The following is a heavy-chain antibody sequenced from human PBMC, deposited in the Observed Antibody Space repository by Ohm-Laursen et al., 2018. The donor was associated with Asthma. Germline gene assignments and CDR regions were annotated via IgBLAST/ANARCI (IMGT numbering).Heavy chain of an antibody. CDR3: SRDPRNLAH. J-gene: IGHJ4*02. V-gene: IGHV3-11*05. Sequence: SLRLSCAASGFTFSPYSMNWVRQAPGKGLEVLSYISGSSSDINYADSVKGRFSISRDNAENSLFLQMNSLRAEDTGVYYCSRDPRNLAHWGQGTLVTVSS. CDR1: GFTFSPYS. CDR2: ISGSSSDI.